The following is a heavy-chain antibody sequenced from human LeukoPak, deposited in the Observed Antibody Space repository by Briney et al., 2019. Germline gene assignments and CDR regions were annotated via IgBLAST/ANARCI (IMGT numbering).Heavy chain of an antibody. CDR3: ARYDYGGNSVSY. Sequence: SQTLSLTCAVSGGSISSGGYSWSWIRQPPGKGLEWIGYIYHSGSTYYNPSLKSRVTISVDRSKNQFSLKLSSVTAADTAVYYCARYDYGGNSVSYWGQGTLVTVSS. V-gene: IGHV4-30-2*01. J-gene: IGHJ4*02. CDR1: GGSISSGGYS. CDR2: IYHSGST. D-gene: IGHD4-23*01.